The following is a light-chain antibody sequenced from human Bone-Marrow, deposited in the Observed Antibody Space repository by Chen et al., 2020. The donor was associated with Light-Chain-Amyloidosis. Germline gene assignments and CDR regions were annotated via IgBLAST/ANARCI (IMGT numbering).Light chain of an antibody. V-gene: IGLV3-21*02. Sequence: SYVLTQPSSLSVAPGQTATVACGGNNIGSTSVHWYQQTPGQAPLLVVYDDSDRPSGIPERLSGSNSGNTATLTICRVEAGDEADYYCQVWDRSSDRPVFGGGTKLTVL. CDR3: QVWDRSSDRPV. CDR1: NIGSTS. J-gene: IGLJ3*02. CDR2: DDS.